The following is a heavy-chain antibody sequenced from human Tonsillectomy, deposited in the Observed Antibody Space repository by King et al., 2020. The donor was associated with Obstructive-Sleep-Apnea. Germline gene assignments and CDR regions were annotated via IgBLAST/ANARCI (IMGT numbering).Heavy chain of an antibody. V-gene: IGHV4-61*01. D-gene: IGHD2-21*01. Sequence: QLQESGPGLVKPSETLSLTCTVSGGSVSSGSYYWSWIRQPPGKGLEWIGYIYYSGSTNYNPSLKSRVTISVDTSKNQFSLKLSSVTAADTAVYYCARSLFLQPDWFDPWGQGTLVTVSS. CDR3: ARSLFLQPDWFDP. CDR2: IYYSGST. J-gene: IGHJ5*02. CDR1: GGSVSSGSYY.